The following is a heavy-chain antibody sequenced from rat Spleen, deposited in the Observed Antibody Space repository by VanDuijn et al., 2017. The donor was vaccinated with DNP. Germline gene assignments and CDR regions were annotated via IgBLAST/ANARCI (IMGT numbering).Heavy chain of an antibody. CDR3: TTRDYGGYSGFFDY. J-gene: IGHJ2*01. D-gene: IGHD1-11*01. V-gene: IGHV5-25*01. CDR1: GFTFTDYY. CDR2: ISPGGGVT. Sequence: EVQLVESGGALVQPGRSMKLSCAAFGFTFTDYYMAWVRQAPPKGLELVASISPGGGVTYYRDSVQGRFTISRDNAKSTLYLHMDSLKSEDTAIYYCTTRDYGGYSGFFDYWGQGVMVTVSS.